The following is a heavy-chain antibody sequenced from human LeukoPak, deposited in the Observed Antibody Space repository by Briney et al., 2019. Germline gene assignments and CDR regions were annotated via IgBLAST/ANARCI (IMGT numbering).Heavy chain of an antibody. CDR2: IKPGGSEI. CDR1: GFTFSGYW. J-gene: IGHJ1*01. Sequence: PGGSLRHSCAASGFTFSGYWMSWVRQAPGKGLEWVADIKPGGSEIHYVDSVKGRFTISRDNAKNSVYLQMNSLGADDTAVYYCATYSILNAREFRYWGQGTLVTVSS. CDR3: ATYSILNAREFRY. D-gene: IGHD4-11*01. V-gene: IGHV3-7*01.